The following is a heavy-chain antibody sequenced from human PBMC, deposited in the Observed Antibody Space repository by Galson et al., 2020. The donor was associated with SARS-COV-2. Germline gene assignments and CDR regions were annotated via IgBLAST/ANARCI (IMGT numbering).Heavy chain of an antibody. CDR1: GFTFSNYW. D-gene: IGHD3-22*01. Sequence: GGSLRLSCAASGFTFSNYWMHWVRQAPGKGLVWVSRINGDGRSRTYADSVKGRFTISRDSAKNTVSLQMNSLRAEDTAVYYCATQEFYYGSSGYEESDYGMDVWRQGTTVTVSS. V-gene: IGHV3-74*01. CDR3: ATQEFYYGSSGYEESDYGMDV. J-gene: IGHJ6*02. CDR2: INGDGRSR.